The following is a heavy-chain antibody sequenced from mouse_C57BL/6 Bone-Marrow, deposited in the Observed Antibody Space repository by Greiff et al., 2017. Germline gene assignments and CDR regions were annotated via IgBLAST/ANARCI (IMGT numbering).Heavy chain of an antibody. CDR1: GYTFTSYG. CDR3: ARRNAFYYGNYYAMDY. V-gene: IGHV1-81*01. CDR2: IYPRSGNT. Sequence: QVQLQQSGAELARPGASVKLSCKASGYTFTSYGISWVKQRTGQGLEWIGEIYPRSGNTYYNEKFKGKATLTADKSSSTAYMELRSLTSEDSAVYFCARRNAFYYGNYYAMDYWGQGTSVTVSS. J-gene: IGHJ4*01. D-gene: IGHD2-1*01.